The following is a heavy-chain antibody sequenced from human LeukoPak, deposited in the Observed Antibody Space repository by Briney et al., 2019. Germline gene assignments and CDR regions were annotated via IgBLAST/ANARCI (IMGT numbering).Heavy chain of an antibody. Sequence: GASVKVSCKASGTTFRSYAINWVRQAPGQGLEWMGAIIPSFGTVKYAQKFQGRVTMTADESTSTAYMDLNYLRSDDPALYFCARATSANEYSYGFHFDYWGQGTLVTVSS. D-gene: IGHD5-18*01. J-gene: IGHJ4*02. CDR3: ARATSANEYSYGFHFDY. CDR2: IIPSFGTV. CDR1: GTTFRSYA. V-gene: IGHV1-69*13.